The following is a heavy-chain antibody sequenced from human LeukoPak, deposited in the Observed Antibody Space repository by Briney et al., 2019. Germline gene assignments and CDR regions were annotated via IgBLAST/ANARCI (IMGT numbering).Heavy chain of an antibody. CDR3: ARMDKGIKATFFDS. J-gene: IGHJ4*02. D-gene: IGHD5-18*01. CDR2: IYYSGLT. V-gene: IGHV4-59*08. CDR1: GGSITYYY. Sequence: SETLSLTCAVSGGSITYYYWSWLRQPPAKGLEWIGYIYYSGLTYYNPSLKSRVTISRDTSKNEFSLRLNSVTAADTAVYFCARMDKGIKATFFDSWGQGTLVSVSS.